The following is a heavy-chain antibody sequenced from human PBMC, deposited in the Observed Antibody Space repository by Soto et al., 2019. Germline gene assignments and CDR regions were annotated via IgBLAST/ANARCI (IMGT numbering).Heavy chain of an antibody. Sequence: GGSLRLSCAASGFTFSSYWMSWVRQAPGKGLEWVANIKQDGSEKYYVDSVKGRFTISRDNAKNSLYLQMNSLRAEDTAVYYCAREDYGGNSLSYSGMYVWGQGTTVTVSS. CDR2: IKQDGSEK. CDR1: GFTFSSYW. J-gene: IGHJ6*02. D-gene: IGHD4-17*01. V-gene: IGHV3-7*05. CDR3: AREDYGGNSLSYSGMYV.